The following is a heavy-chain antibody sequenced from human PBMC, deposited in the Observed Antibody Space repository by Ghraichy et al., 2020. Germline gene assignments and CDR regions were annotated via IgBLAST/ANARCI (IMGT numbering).Heavy chain of an antibody. D-gene: IGHD3-22*01. Sequence: GGSLRLSCTASGFTFGSYAMSWVRQAPGRGLDWVATITGNGRSTYYSDSVTGRFTISRDNSKNTLFLQMKSLRDGDTALFYCARDQNFEEGYDFRSSGFDYWGRGTLVTVSS. V-gene: IGHV3-23*01. J-gene: IGHJ4*02. CDR1: GFTFGSYA. CDR3: ARDQNFEEGYDFRSSGFDY. CDR2: ITGNGRST.